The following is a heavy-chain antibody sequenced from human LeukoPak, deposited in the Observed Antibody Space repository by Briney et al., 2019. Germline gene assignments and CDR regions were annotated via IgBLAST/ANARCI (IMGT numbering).Heavy chain of an antibody. Sequence: ASVTVSCTASGGTFSSYAISWERQAPGQGLEWMGGIIPIFGTANYAQKFQGRVTITADESTSTAYMELSSLRSEDTAVYYCARDGGDYGGNSGLSWFDPWGQGTLVTVSS. CDR2: IIPIFGTA. V-gene: IGHV1-69*13. J-gene: IGHJ5*02. D-gene: IGHD4-23*01. CDR3: ARDGGDYGGNSGLSWFDP. CDR1: GGTFSSYA.